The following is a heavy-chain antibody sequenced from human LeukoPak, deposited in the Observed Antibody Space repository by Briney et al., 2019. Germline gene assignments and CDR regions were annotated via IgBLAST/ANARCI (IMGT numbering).Heavy chain of an antibody. V-gene: IGHV1-8*02. D-gene: IGHD3-22*01. Sequence: ASVKVSCKASGGTFSSYAISWVRQAPGQGLEWMGWMNPNSGNTGYAQKFQGRVTMTRNTSISTAYMELSSLRSEDTAVYYCARTFNYYDSSDLSDYWGQGTLVTVSS. CDR3: ARTFNYYDSSDLSDY. CDR1: GGTFSSYA. J-gene: IGHJ4*02. CDR2: MNPNSGNT.